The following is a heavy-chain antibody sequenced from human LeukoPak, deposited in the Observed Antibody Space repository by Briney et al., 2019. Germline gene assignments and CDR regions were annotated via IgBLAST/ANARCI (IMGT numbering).Heavy chain of an antibody. CDR3: ANGGATVTRSYYYGMDV. CDR2: ISSSGSTI. Sequence: PGGSLRLSCAASGFTFSDYYMSWIRQAPGKGLEWVSYISSSGSTIYYADSVKGRFTISRDNAKNSLYLQMNSLRAEDTAVYYCANGGATVTRSYYYGMDVWGQGTTVTVSS. V-gene: IGHV3-11*04. CDR1: GFTFSDYY. J-gene: IGHJ6*02. D-gene: IGHD4-17*01.